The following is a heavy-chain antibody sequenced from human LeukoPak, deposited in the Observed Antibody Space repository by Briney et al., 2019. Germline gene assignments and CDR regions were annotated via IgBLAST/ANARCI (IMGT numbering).Heavy chain of an antibody. V-gene: IGHV4-4*02. CDR1: GGSISSSNW. J-gene: IGHJ6*02. D-gene: IGHD2-15*01. Sequence: SETLSLTCAVSGGSISSSNWWSWVRQPPGKGLEWIGEIYHSGSTNYNPSLKSRVTISVDTSKNQFSLKLSSVTAADTAVYYCARGYCSGGSCYSIRYYGMDVWGQGTTVTVSS. CDR2: IYHSGST. CDR3: ARGYCSGGSCYSIRYYGMDV.